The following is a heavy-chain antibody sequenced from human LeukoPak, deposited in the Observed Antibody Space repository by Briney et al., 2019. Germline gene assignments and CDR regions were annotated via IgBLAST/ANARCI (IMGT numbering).Heavy chain of an antibody. J-gene: IGHJ4*02. CDR2: IWSDGSNK. CDR3: AQDVQREFDYSNSLEH. Sequence: PGGSLRLSCVPSGFIFILYGIHWVRQAPGKGLEWVAVIWSDGSNKYYADSVKGRFTISRDNFKNTVSLQINSLRTGDTAVYYCAQDVQREFDYSNSLEHWGQGSLVTVSS. D-gene: IGHD4-11*01. V-gene: IGHV3-33*06. CDR1: GFIFILYG.